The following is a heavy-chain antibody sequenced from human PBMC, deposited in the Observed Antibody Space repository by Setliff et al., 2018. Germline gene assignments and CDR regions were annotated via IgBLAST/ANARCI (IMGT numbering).Heavy chain of an antibody. J-gene: IGHJ3*01. Sequence: SLRLSCAASGFVFSNFAMNWVRQAPGKGLEWVSTISGGGTNMDYADSVKGRFTISRDNSNSEVFLQMDSLRAEDTAVYYCARGPRSEFDVWGQGTRVTVSS. CDR1: GFVFSNFA. CDR3: ARGPRSEFDV. CDR2: ISGGGTNM. V-gene: IGHV3-23*01.